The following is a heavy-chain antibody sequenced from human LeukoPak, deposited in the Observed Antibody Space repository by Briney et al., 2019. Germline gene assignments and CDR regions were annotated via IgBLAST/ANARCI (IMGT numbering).Heavy chain of an antibody. CDR3: ARGTGTSLLSLRAPWFDP. CDR1: GGSISSGGYS. D-gene: IGHD1-1*01. J-gene: IGHJ5*02. Sequence: SETLSLTCAVSGGSISSGGYSWSWIRQPPGKGLEWIGYIYHSRSTYYNPSLKSRVTISVDRSKNQFPLKLSSVTAADTAVYYCARGTGTSLLSLRAPWFDPWGQGTLVTVSS. CDR2: IYHSRST. V-gene: IGHV4-30-2*01.